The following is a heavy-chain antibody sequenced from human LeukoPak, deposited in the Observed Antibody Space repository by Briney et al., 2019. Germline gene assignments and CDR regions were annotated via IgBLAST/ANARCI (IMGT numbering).Heavy chain of an antibody. CDR3: ARVVQGFDDFEI. CDR2: IFNSGST. J-gene: IGHJ3*02. Sequence: PSETLSLTCTVSGGSISTYYWSWIRQPPGKGLEWIGYIFNSGSTNYNPSLKNRVTISVDTSKNQFSLKLSSVTAADTAVYYCARVVQGFDDFEIWGQGTMVTVSS. CDR1: GGSISTYY. V-gene: IGHV4-59*12. D-gene: IGHD2-2*01.